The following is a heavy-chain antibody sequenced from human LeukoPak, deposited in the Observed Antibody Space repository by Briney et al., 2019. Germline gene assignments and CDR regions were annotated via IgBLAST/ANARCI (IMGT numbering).Heavy chain of an antibody. J-gene: IGHJ4*02. Sequence: GGSLRLSCAASGFTVSSDYMTWVRQAPGKGLEWVSIIYSGGSTYYADSVKGRFTISRDNSKNTLYLQMNSLRAEDTAVYYCARERSGYYYLDYWGQGTLVTVSS. V-gene: IGHV3-53*01. CDR3: ARERSGYYYLDY. CDR2: IYSGGST. D-gene: IGHD3-22*01. CDR1: GFTVSSDY.